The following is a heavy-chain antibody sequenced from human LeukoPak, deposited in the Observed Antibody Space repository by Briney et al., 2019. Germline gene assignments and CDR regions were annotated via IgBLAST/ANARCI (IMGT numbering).Heavy chain of an antibody. V-gene: IGHV3-7*01. D-gene: IGHD4-11*01. J-gene: IGHJ6*03. CDR2: IKQDGSEK. CDR3: TRVEETATTAAIIRKYSYYYYYMDV. Sequence: GGSLRLSCAASRFTFSDYYMTWVRQAPGRGLEWVANIKQDGSEKHYVDSVKGRFTISRDNAKNSLYRQMSSLRAEDTAVYYCTRVEETATTAAIIRKYSYYYYYMDVWGKGNTVTVSS. CDR1: RFTFSDYY.